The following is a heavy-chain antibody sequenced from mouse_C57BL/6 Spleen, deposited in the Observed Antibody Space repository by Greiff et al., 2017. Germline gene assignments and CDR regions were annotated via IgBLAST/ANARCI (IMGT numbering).Heavy chain of an antibody. V-gene: IGHV1-22*01. CDR2: INPNNGGT. CDR3: ARTGKWGPCDLSAWFAY. Sequence: VQLQQSGPELVKPGASVKMSCKASGYTFTDYNMHWVKQSHGKSLEWIGYINPNNGGTSYNQKFKGKATLTVNKSSSTAYMELRSLTSEDSAFYYCARTGKWGPCDLSAWFAYWGQGTLVTVSA. CDR1: GYTFTDYN. J-gene: IGHJ3*01.